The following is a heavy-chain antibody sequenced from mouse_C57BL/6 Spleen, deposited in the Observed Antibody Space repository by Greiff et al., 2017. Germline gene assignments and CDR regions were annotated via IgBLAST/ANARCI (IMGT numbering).Heavy chain of an antibody. Sequence: EVMLVESGGGLVKPGGSLKLSCAASGFTFSDYGMHWVRQAPEKGLEWVAYISSGSSTIYYADTVKGRFTISRDNAKNTLFLQMTSLRSEDTAMYYCARAANWAFDDWGQGTTLTVSS. CDR2: ISSGSSTI. D-gene: IGHD4-1*01. V-gene: IGHV5-17*01. J-gene: IGHJ2*01. CDR3: ARAANWAFDD. CDR1: GFTFSDYG.